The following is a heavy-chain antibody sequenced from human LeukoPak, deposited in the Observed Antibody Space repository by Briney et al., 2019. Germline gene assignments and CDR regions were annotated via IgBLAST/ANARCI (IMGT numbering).Heavy chain of an antibody. J-gene: IGHJ4*02. V-gene: IGHV4-4*07. CDR2: IYTSGST. Sequence: KSSGTLSLTCTVSGGSISSYYWSWIRQPAGKGLEWIGRIYTSGSTNYNPSLKSRVTMSVDTSKNQFSLKLSSVTAADTAVYYCARDIGRPTFGGVIATYFDYWGQGTLVTVSS. D-gene: IGHD3-16*02. CDR3: ARDIGRPTFGGVIATYFDY. CDR1: GGSISSYY.